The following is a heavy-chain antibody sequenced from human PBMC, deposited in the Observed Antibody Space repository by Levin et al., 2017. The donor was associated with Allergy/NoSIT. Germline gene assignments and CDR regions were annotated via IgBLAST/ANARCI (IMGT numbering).Heavy chain of an antibody. CDR3: AGEPGVSGHIDY. CDR1: GFTFSSYT. J-gene: IGHJ4*02. CDR2: ISGTSSFI. Sequence: GGSLRLSCGASGFTFSSYTMNWVRQAPGKGLEWVSSISGTSSFIYYADSVKGRFTISRDNAKNSLYLQMISLRGEDTAVYYCAGEPGVSGHIDYWGQGTLVTVSS. D-gene: IGHD5/OR15-5a*01. V-gene: IGHV3-21*01.